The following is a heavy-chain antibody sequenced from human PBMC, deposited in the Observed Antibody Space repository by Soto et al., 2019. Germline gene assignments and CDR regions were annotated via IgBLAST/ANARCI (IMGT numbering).Heavy chain of an antibody. J-gene: IGHJ3*01. V-gene: IGHV3-30*03. CDR3: ATWHEREHAYDV. D-gene: IGHD1-1*01. CDR1: GFTFSSYG. CDR2: IAYDGSNK. Sequence: QVQLVESGGAVVQPGKSLRLSCAASGFTFSSYGMYWVRQAPGKGLEWVAAIAYDGSNKYHGDSVKGRFTISRDNSKNTLYLQMNSLRVEDTAVYYCATWHEREHAYDVWGQGTTVTVSS.